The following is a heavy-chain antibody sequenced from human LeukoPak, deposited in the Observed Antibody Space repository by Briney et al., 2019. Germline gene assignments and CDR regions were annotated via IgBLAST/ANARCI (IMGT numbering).Heavy chain of an antibody. CDR2: IYPDDPDT. J-gene: IGHJ6*02. D-gene: IGHD2-2*01. Sequence: GESLKISCKASGYSFSDYWIGWVRQMPGKGLEWMGMIYPDDPDTRYSPSFQGQVTTSADKSINTAFLQWSSLEASDTAMYYCAKSARGYCSSSSCFGYYGMDVWGQGTTVTVSS. V-gene: IGHV5-51*01. CDR1: GYSFSDYW. CDR3: AKSARGYCSSSSCFGYYGMDV.